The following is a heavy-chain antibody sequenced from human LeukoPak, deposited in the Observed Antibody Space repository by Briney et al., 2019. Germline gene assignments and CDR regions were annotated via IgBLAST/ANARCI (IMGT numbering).Heavy chain of an antibody. CDR3: ATDRDSYSSMRFDP. V-gene: IGHV1-2*04. CDR1: GYTFTAYY. CDR2: INPNSGGT. Sequence: ASVMASCKASGYTFTAYYMHWVRQAPGQGLEWMGWINPNSGGTNCAQKFQGWVTMTRDTSISTAYMELSRLKSDDTAVYYCATDRDSYSSMRFDPWGQGTLVTVSS. J-gene: IGHJ5*02. D-gene: IGHD6-13*01.